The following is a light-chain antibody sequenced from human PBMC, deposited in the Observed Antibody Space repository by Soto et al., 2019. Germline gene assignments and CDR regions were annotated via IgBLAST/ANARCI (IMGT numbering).Light chain of an antibody. V-gene: IGKV3-15*01. CDR2: GAS. J-gene: IGKJ2*01. Sequence: EIVMTQSPATLSVSPGERATLSCRASQSVSSNLAWYQQKPGQAPRLLIYGASTRATGIPARFSGSGSGTEFTLTIGSLQSEDLAVYYCQQYNNWPHTFGQGTKLEIK. CDR1: QSVSSN. CDR3: QQYNNWPHT.